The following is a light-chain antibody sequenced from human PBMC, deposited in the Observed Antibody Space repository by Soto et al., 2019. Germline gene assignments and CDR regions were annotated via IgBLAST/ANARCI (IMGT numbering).Light chain of an antibody. J-gene: IGKJ5*01. CDR1: QSISSW. CDR2: AAS. Sequence: DIQMTPSPSTLSASVGDRVTTTCRASQSISSWLAWYQQKPGKAPKRLIYAASSLQSGVPSRFSGSGSGTEFTLTISSLQPDDFATYYCQQFNSYPITFGQGTRLEIK. V-gene: IGKV1-5*01. CDR3: QQFNSYPIT.